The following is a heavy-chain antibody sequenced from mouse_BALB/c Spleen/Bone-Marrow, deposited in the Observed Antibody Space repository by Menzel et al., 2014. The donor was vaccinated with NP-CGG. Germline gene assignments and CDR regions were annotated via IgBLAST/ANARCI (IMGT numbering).Heavy chain of an antibody. CDR1: GYTFTDFY. CDR2: IYPGNGNT. D-gene: IGHD2-14*01. V-gene: IGHV1-77*01. Sequence: VQLQQSGAELARPGASVKLSCKASGYTFTDFYINWVRRRTGQGLEWIGEIYPGNGNTYYNEKFKGKATLTADKSSSTAYMHLSSLTSEDSAVYFCARGGYYRYDGFAYWGQGTLVTGSA. J-gene: IGHJ3*01. CDR3: ARGGYYRYDGFAY.